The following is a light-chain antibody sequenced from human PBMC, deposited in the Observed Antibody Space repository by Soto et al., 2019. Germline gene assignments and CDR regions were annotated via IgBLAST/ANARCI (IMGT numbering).Light chain of an antibody. V-gene: IGKV2D-29*01. CDR1: QTLLHSNGKSY. Sequence: EIVMTQTPLSLSVTPGQSASISCRSSQTLLHSNGKSYLYWYLQKAGQAPQLLIYEVSKRFSGVPERFGGSGAGTDFTLKISRVEAEDVGVYYCLQSLHFPLTFGGGTKVEIK. CDR2: EVS. CDR3: LQSLHFPLT. J-gene: IGKJ4*01.